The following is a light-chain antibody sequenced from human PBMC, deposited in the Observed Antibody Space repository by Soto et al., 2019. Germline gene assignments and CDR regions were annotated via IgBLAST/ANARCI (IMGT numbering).Light chain of an antibody. Sequence: DIQMTQSPPTLSGSVGGRVTITCLASQTISSWLAWYQQKPGKAPKLLIYKASTLKSGVPSRFSGSGSGTEFTLTISSLQPDDFATYYCQHYNSYSEAVGQGTKVDI. CDR2: KAS. CDR3: QHYNSYSEA. V-gene: IGKV1-5*03. J-gene: IGKJ1*01. CDR1: QTISSW.